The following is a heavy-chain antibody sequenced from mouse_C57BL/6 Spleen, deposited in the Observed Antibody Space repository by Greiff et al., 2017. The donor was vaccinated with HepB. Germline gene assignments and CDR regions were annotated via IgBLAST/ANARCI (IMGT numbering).Heavy chain of an antibody. Sequence: VQGVESGPGLVQPSQSLSITCTVSGFSLTSYGVHWVRQSPGKGLEWLGVIWRGGSTDYNAAFMSRLSITKDNSKSQVFFKMNSLQADDTAIYYCASQLGQRGHYAMDYWGQGTSVTVSS. V-gene: IGHV2-5*01. CDR1: GFSLTSYG. D-gene: IGHD4-1*02. J-gene: IGHJ4*01. CDR3: ASQLGQRGHYAMDY. CDR2: IWRGGST.